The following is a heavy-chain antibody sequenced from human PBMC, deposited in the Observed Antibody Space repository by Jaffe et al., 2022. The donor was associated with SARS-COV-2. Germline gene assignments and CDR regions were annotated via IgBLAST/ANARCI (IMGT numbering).Heavy chain of an antibody. Sequence: EVQLVESGGGLVQPGGSLRLSCAASGFTVNSNYMSWVRQAPGKGLEWVSVIYSGGSTYYADSVKGRFTISRDNSKNTVYLQMNSLRAEDTAVYYCARMTLSDGFHVWGQGTMVTVSS. CDR1: GFTVNSNY. V-gene: IGHV3-66*02. CDR2: IYSGGST. D-gene: IGHD2-21*02. J-gene: IGHJ3*01. CDR3: ARMTLSDGFHV.